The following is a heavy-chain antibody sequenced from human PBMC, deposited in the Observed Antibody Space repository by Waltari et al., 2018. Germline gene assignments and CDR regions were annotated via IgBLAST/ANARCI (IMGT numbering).Heavy chain of an antibody. J-gene: IGHJ6*02. V-gene: IGHV1-8*01. D-gene: IGHD3-10*01. CDR1: GYTFTSYD. CDR3: ARGGTMVRGVGDYYGMDV. CDR2: MNPNSGNT. Sequence: QVQLVQSGAEVKKPGASVKVSCKASGYTFTSYDINWVRQATGQGLEWMGWMNPNSGNTGYAQKFQCRVTMTRNTSISTAYMELSSLRSEDTAVYYCARGGTMVRGVGDYYGMDVWGQGTTVTVSS.